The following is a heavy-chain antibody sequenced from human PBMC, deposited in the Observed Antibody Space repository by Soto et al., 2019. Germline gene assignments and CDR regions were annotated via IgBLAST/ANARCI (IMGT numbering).Heavy chain of an antibody. CDR2: ISGRGGST. Sequence: EVQLLESGGGLVQPGGSLRLSCAASGFTFSSYAMSWVRQAPGKGLEWVSAISGRGGSTYYADSVKGRFTISRDNTKNSLELQMNSLRAEDTALYYCAKDRIRVTKIVVVTGAFDIWGQGTMVTVSS. CDR1: GFTFSSYA. CDR3: AKDRIRVTKIVVVTGAFDI. D-gene: IGHD3-22*01. V-gene: IGHV3-23*01. J-gene: IGHJ3*02.